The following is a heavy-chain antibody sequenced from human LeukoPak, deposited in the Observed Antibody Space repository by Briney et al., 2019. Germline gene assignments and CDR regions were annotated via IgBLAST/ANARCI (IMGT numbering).Heavy chain of an antibody. J-gene: IGHJ4*02. CDR3: ARRTYSSSWYRVDY. D-gene: IGHD6-13*01. CDR1: GGSFSGYY. CDR2: INHSGST. Sequence: SETLSLTCAVYGGSFSGYYWSWIRQPPGKGLEWIGEINHSGSTNYNPSLKSRVTTSVDTSKNQFSLKLSSVTAADTAVYYCARRTYSSSWYRVDYWGQGTLVTVSS. V-gene: IGHV4-34*01.